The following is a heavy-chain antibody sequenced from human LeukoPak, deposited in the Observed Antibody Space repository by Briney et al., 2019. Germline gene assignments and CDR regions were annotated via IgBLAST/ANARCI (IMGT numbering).Heavy chain of an antibody. D-gene: IGHD2-2*02. J-gene: IGHJ4*02. Sequence: ASVKVSFKASGYTFTSCDINWVRQATGQGLEWMGWMNPNSGNTGYAQKFQGRVTMTRNTSISTAYMELSSLRSEDTAVYYCARVPDCSSTSCYTRWGQGTLVTVSS. CDR1: GYTFTSCD. CDR3: ARVPDCSSTSCYTR. CDR2: MNPNSGNT. V-gene: IGHV1-8*01.